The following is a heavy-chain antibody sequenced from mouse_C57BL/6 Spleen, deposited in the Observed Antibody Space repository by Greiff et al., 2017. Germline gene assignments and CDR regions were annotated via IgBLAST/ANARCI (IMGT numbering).Heavy chain of an antibody. D-gene: IGHD2-3*01. J-gene: IGHJ2*01. CDR1: GYTFTSYW. Sequence: QVQLQQPGAELVRPGTSVKLSCKASGYTFTSYWMHWVKQRPGQGLEWIGVIDPSDSYTNYNPKFKGKATLTVDTSSSTAYMQLSSLTSEDSAVYYCARGRVDGFDYWGQGTTLTVSS. CDR3: ARGRVDGFDY. V-gene: IGHV1-59*01. CDR2: IDPSDSYT.